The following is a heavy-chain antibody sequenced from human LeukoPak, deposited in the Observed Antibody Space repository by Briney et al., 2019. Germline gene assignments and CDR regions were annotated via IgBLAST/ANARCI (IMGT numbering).Heavy chain of an antibody. V-gene: IGHV4-39*01. CDR2: IYYSGST. CDR3: ARRKRVAANFDY. CDR1: GGSISSSSYY. J-gene: IGHJ4*02. D-gene: IGHD2-15*01. Sequence: PSETLSLTCTVSGGSISSSSYYWGWIRQPPGKGLEWIGSIYYSGSTYYNPSLKSRVTISVDTSKNQFSLKLSSVTAADTAVYYCARRKRVAANFDYRGQGTLVTVSS.